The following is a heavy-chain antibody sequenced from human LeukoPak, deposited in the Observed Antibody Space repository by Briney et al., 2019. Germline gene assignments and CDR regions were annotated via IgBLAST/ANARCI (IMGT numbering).Heavy chain of an antibody. J-gene: IGHJ6*02. CDR2: IYTSGST. Sequence: SETLSLTCTVSGGSIRSYYWSWIRQPAGKGLEWIGRIYTSGSTNYNPSLKSRVTMSVDTSKNQFSLKLSSVTAADTAVYYCARDGGYGSGSYFYYGMDVWGQGTTVTVSS. V-gene: IGHV4-4*07. D-gene: IGHD3-10*01. CDR1: GGSIRSYY. CDR3: ARDGGYGSGSYFYYGMDV.